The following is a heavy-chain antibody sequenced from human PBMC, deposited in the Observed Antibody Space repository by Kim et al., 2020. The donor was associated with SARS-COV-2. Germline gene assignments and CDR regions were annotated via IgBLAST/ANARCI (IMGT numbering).Heavy chain of an antibody. CDR3: AKGPVRGYDFWSGYITPPQDAEYFQH. CDR2: ISYDGSNK. Sequence: GGSLRLSCAASGFTFSSYGMHWVRQAPGKGLEWVAVISYDGSNKYYADSVKGRFTISRDNSKNTLYLQMNSLRAEDTAVYYCAKGPVRGYDFWSGYITPPQDAEYFQHWGQGTLVTVSS. V-gene: IGHV3-30*18. D-gene: IGHD3-3*01. J-gene: IGHJ1*01. CDR1: GFTFSSYG.